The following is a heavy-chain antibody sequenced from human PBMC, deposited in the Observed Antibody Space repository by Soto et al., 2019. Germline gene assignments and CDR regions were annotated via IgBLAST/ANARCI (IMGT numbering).Heavy chain of an antibody. D-gene: IGHD1-26*01. J-gene: IGHJ6*02. CDR2: IIPIFGTA. CDR3: GSRTMVVGAIAAAPIRDGALAYYYYGMDV. CDR1: GGTFSSYA. Sequence: QVQLVQSGAEVKKPGSSVKVSCKASGGTFSSYAISWVRQAPGQGLEWMGGIIPIFGTANYAQKFQGRVRIAAHEPRRDVYVEGSSLRAEDTEVCYCGSRTMVVGAIAAAPIRDGALAYYYYGMDVWGQGTTVTVSS. V-gene: IGHV1-69*01.